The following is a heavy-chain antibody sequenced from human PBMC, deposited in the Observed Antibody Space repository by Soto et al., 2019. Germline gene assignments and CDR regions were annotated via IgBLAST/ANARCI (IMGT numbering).Heavy chain of an antibody. D-gene: IGHD1-1*01. J-gene: IGHJ4*02. Sequence: QVQLQQWGAGLLKPSETLSLTCAVYGGSFSGYYWTWIRQPPGKGLEWIGEINHSGSTNYNPSLKSRVTIALDTPKNQISLKRSSVTAADTAVYYRARVHGMNVDYRGQVTLVTVSS. CDR2: INHSGST. V-gene: IGHV4-34*01. CDR1: GGSFSGYY. CDR3: ARVHGMNVDY.